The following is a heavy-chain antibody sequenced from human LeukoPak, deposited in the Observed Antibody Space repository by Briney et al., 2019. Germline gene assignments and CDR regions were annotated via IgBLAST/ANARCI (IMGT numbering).Heavy chain of an antibody. D-gene: IGHD3-9*01. V-gene: IGHV3-33*01. CDR3: ARGGVLRYFLPHPFDI. CDR1: GFTFSSYG. Sequence: PGGSLRLSCAASGFTFSSYGMHWVRQAPGKGLEWVAVIWYDGSNKYYADSVKGRFTISRDNSKTTLYLQMNRLRAEDTAVYYCARGGVLRYFLPHPFDIWGQGTMVTVSS. J-gene: IGHJ3*02. CDR2: IWYDGSNK.